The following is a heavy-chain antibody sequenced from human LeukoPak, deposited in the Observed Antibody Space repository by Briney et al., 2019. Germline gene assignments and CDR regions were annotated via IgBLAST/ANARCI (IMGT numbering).Heavy chain of an antibody. CDR3: ARFTPQGYGWGGYNRFDP. CDR2: IYYSGST. J-gene: IGHJ5*02. Sequence: SETLSLTCTVSGGSISSYYRSWIRQPPGKGLEWIGYIYYSGSTNYNPSLKSRVTISVDTSKNQFSLNLTSVTAADTAVYYCARFTPQGYGWGGYNRFDPWGQGTPVTVSS. D-gene: IGHD3-16*01. V-gene: IGHV4-59*01. CDR1: GGSISSYY.